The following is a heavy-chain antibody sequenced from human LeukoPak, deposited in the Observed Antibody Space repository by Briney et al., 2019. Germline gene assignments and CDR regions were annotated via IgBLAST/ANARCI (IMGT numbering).Heavy chain of an antibody. J-gene: IGHJ3*02. CDR1: GYTFTSYY. CDR3: ARVGHYDILTGSYDAFDI. V-gene: IGHV1-46*03. Sequence: ASVKVSCKAFGYTFTSYYMHWVRQAPGQGLEWMGIINPSGGSTSYAQKFQGRVTMTRDTSTSTVYMELSSLRSEDTAVYYCARVGHYDILTGSYDAFDIWGQGTMVTVSS. CDR2: INPSGGST. D-gene: IGHD3-9*01.